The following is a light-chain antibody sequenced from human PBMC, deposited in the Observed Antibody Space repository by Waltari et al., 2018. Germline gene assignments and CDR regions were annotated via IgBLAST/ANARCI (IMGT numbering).Light chain of an antibody. CDR1: QDVSNS. J-gene: IGKJ3*01. CDR3: LQHNSVPFT. CDR2: SIC. Sequence: DIKMTQSPSSLSASVGDTDTITCRARQDVSNSLNWFQQKPGKPPRLLIYSICTLQKGYPSRFSCCVSENDFSLTISRLHPEYFASYFCLQHNSVPFTFGPLTKLDI. V-gene: IGKV1-17*01.